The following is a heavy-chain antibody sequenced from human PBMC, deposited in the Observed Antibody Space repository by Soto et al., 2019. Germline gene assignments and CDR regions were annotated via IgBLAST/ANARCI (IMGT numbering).Heavy chain of an antibody. D-gene: IGHD1-26*01. J-gene: IGHJ4*02. V-gene: IGHV3-33*01. CDR2: IWYDESKK. CDR3: ASERGSPYFDY. Sequence: QVQLVESGGGVVQPGRSLRLSCAVSGFPLSDYGMHWVRQAPGKGVEWVAVIWYDESKKYYADSVKGRFTISRDNSKNTLYLQMNSLRAEDTDAYYWASERGSPYFDYWGQATLVTVSS. CDR1: GFPLSDYG.